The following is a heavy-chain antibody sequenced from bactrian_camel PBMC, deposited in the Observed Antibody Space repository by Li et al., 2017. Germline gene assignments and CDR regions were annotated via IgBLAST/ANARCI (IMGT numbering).Heavy chain of an antibody. D-gene: IGHD3*01. Sequence: DVQLVESGGGSVHAGESLTLSCKGSGWEYDSYCMAWFRQAPGKEREGIARIYTGLGNTNYADSVKGRFTISRGNARNTASLQMNALKPEDSAVYYCAADTVPRFSDRAENYCGTLQISAYGYWGQGTQVTVS. V-gene: IGHV3S66*01. J-gene: IGHJ4*01. CDR2: IYTGLGNT. CDR3: AADTVPRFSDRAENYCGTLQISAYGY. CDR1: GWEYDSYC.